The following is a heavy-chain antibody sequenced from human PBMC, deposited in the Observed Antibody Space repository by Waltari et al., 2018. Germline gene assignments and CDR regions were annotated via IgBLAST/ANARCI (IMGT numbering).Heavy chain of an antibody. J-gene: IGHJ3*02. CDR1: GYTFTSYD. Sequence: QVQLVQSGAEVKKPGASVTVYCKASGYTFTSYDINWVRQATGQGLEWMGWRNPNSGNTGYAQKFQGRVTITRNTSISTAYMELSSLRSEDTAVYYCARRHVLRFLEWSNRGAFDIWGQGTMVTVSS. CDR3: ARRHVLRFLEWSNRGAFDI. D-gene: IGHD3-3*01. CDR2: RNPNSGNT. V-gene: IGHV1-8*03.